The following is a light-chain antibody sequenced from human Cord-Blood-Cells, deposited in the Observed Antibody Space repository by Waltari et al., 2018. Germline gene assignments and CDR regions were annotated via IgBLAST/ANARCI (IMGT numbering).Light chain of an antibody. CDR2: DVS. CDR1: SRAAGGDNY. J-gene: IGLJ2*01. CDR3: SSYTSSSTLV. V-gene: IGLV2-14*03. Sequence: QSALTQPASGYGSPGQSITITCTGTSRAAGGDNYVSWYQHHPRKAPQLMICDVSKRPSGFSNRFSGSKSGNTASLTISWLQADDEADYYCSSYTSSSTLVFGGGTKLNVL.